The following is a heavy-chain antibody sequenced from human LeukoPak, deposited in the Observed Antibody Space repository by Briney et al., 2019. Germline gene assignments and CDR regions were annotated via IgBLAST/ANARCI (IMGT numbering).Heavy chain of an antibody. J-gene: IGHJ5*02. CDR2: INPNSGGT. CDR1: GYTFTGYY. V-gene: IGHV1-2*02. Sequence: GASVKVSCKASGYTFTGYYMHWVRQAPGQGLEWMGWINPNSGGTNCAQKFQGRVTMTRDTSISTAYMELSRLRADDTAVYYCAREKRVAGSRGGLDPWGQGTLVTVST. D-gene: IGHD6-19*01. CDR3: AREKRVAGSRGGLDP.